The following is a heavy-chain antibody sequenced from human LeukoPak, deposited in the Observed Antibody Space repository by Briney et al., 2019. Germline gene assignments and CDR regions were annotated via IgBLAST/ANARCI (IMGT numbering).Heavy chain of an antibody. CDR3: ARLYVNYYDSNNYYQKVFDY. Sequence: SETLSLTCAVYGGSFSGYYWSWIRQPPGKGLEWIGEINHSGSTNYNPSLKSRVTISVDTSKNQFSLNLSSVTATDTAVYYCARLYVNYYDSNNYYQKVFDYWGQGTLVTVSS. CDR1: GGSFSGYY. V-gene: IGHV4-34*01. D-gene: IGHD3-22*01. J-gene: IGHJ4*02. CDR2: INHSGST.